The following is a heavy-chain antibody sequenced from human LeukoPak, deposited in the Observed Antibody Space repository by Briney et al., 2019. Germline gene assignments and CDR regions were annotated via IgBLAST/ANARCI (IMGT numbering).Heavy chain of an antibody. CDR3: ARTSGYSSSWTNSDAFDI. CDR1: GGSISSYY. CDR2: IYTSGST. V-gene: IGHV4-4*07. J-gene: IGHJ3*02. Sequence: SETLSLTCTVSGGSISSYYWSWIRQPAGKGLEWIGRIYTSGSTNYNPSLKSRVTMSVDTFKNQFSLKLSSVTAVDTAVYYCARTSGYSSSWTNSDAFDIWGQGTMVTVSS. D-gene: IGHD6-13*01.